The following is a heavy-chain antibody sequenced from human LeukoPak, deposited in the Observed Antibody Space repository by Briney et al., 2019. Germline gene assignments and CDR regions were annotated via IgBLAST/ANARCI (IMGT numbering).Heavy chain of an antibody. CDR3: AKENWVYNWMYESSGSEINY. Sequence: AGGSLRLSCAASGFTFSSYEMNWVRQAPGKEVEWVSTVIGGGGRPYSADSVMGRFTISKDNSKTTVYLQMNSLRAEDTAVYYCAKENWVYNWMYESSGSEINYWGQGTRVTVSS. J-gene: IGHJ4*02. D-gene: IGHD3-22*01. CDR1: GFTFSSYE. V-gene: IGHV3-23*01. CDR2: VIGGGGRP.